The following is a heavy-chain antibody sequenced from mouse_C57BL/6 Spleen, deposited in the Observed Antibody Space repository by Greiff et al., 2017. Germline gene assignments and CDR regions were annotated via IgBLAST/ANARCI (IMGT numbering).Heavy chain of an antibody. CDR3: ARQEDYDGVYAMDY. Sequence: QVQLQQSGPGLVAPSQSLSITCTVSGFSLTSYGVHWVRQPPGKGLEWLVVIWSDGSTTYNSALKSRLSISKDNSKSQVFLKMNSLQTDDTAMYYCARQEDYDGVYAMDYWGQGTSVTVSS. V-gene: IGHV2-6-1*01. D-gene: IGHD2-4*01. CDR1: GFSLTSYG. J-gene: IGHJ4*01. CDR2: IWSDGST.